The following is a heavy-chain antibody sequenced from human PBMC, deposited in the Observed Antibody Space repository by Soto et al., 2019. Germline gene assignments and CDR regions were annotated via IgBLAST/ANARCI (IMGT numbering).Heavy chain of an antibody. CDR3: ARDLDGDQDWYLDL. Sequence: EVQLLESGGGLVPPGVSLRLSCAGSGFTFTSYYIHCVRQAPVKALVWVSCTTVDSSRTVYADSERGRFTISRDNAENTVFRQRNSLRAADTAVYYCARDLDGDQDWYLDLWGRGTLVTVSS. V-gene: IGHV3-74*03. CDR2: TTVDSSRT. D-gene: IGHD4-17*01. CDR1: GFTFTSYY. J-gene: IGHJ2*01.